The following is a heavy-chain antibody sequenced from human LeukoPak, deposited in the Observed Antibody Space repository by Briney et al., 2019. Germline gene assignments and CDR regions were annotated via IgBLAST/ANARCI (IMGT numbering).Heavy chain of an antibody. CDR1: GYTFTTYY. V-gene: IGHV1-46*01. D-gene: IGHD3-16*01. CDR2: INPSGGST. CDR3: ASGAIGGGAFDI. Sequence: GASAKVSCKASGYTFTTYYMHWVRQAPGQGLEWMGIINPSGGSTSYAQKFQDRVTMTRDTSTSTVYMELSSLRSDDTAVYYCASGAIGGGAFDIWGQGTMVTVSS. J-gene: IGHJ3*02.